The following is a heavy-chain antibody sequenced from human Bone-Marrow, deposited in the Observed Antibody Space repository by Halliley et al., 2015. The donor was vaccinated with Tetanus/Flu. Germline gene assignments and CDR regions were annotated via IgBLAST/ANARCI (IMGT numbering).Heavy chain of an antibody. CDR2: FKSKSDDGTA. Sequence: SLRLSCVASGFTFTNAWMSWVRQIPGKGLEWVGRFKSKSDDGTADYIAPLKGRFTISRDDAKNTLYLQMNSLKIEDTGVYYCTGEGYYVGRLYWESVAYWGQGVLVTVSS. CDR1: GFTFTNAW. V-gene: IGHV3-15*01. J-gene: IGHJ4*02. D-gene: IGHD3-10*02. CDR3: TGEGYYVGRLYWESVAY.